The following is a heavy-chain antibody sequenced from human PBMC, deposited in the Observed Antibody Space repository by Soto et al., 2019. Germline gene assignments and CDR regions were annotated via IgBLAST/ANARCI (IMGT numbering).Heavy chain of an antibody. D-gene: IGHD3-3*01. J-gene: IGHJ4*02. CDR2: INAGNGNT. CDR1: GYTFTSYA. V-gene: IGHV1-3*01. Sequence: ASVKVSSKASGYTFTSYAMHWVRQAPGQRLEWMGWINAGNGNTKYSQKFQGRVTITRDTSASTAYMELSSLRSEDTAVYYCARDSITIFGVITPPKDYWGQGTLVTVSS. CDR3: ARDSITIFGVITPPKDY.